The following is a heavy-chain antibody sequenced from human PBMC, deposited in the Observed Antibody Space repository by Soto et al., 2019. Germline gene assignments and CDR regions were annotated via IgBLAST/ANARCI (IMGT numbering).Heavy chain of an antibody. Sequence: QVLLQESGPGLVKPSGTLSLTCDVSGDSISVNTWWSWVRQTPGKGLEWIGEILHSGSVNYNPSLKSRVTISIDKYKNQVSLRLSSMTAADTALYYCAGLVGSCKFSRLQYWGQGTLVTVSS. CDR3: AGLVGSCKFSRLQY. CDR1: GDSISVNTW. CDR2: ILHSGSV. D-gene: IGHD6-6*01. V-gene: IGHV4-4*02. J-gene: IGHJ1*01.